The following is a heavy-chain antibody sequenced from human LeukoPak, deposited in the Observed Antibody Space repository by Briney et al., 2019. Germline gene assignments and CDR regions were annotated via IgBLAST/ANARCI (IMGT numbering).Heavy chain of an antibody. Sequence: PGGSLRLSCAASGFTFDDYAMHWVRQAPGKGLEWVSGISWNSGSIGYADSVKGRFTISRDNAKNSLYLQMDSLRPEDTAVYYCAGKPYGSGTYYNNWFDPWGQGTLVTVSS. CDR1: GFTFDDYA. D-gene: IGHD3-10*01. CDR3: AGKPYGSGTYYNNWFDP. J-gene: IGHJ5*02. CDR2: ISWNSGSI. V-gene: IGHV3-9*01.